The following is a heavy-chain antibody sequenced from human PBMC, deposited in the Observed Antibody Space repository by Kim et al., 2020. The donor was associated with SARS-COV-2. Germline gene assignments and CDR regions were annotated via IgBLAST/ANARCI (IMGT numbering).Heavy chain of an antibody. Sequence: EYAASVKGRFTISRDDSKSIAYLQMNSLKTEDTAVYYCTRGGWVYDPSGNWGQGTLVTVSS. V-gene: IGHV3-49*02. CDR3: TRGGWVYDPSGN. J-gene: IGHJ4*02. D-gene: IGHD2-8*01.